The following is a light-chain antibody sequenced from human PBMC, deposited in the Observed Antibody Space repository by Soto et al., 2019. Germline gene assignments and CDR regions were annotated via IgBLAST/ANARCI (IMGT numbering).Light chain of an antibody. V-gene: IGKV3-11*01. J-gene: IGKJ4*01. CDR1: QSVSSS. Sequence: EIVLTQSPATLSLSPGERATLSCRASQSVSSSLAWYQQKPGQAPRLLIYDASNRATGIPARFSGSGSGTDFTLTISSLEPEDLAVYYCQQRSNWPPSFGGGTKVEIK. CDR3: QQRSNWPPS. CDR2: DAS.